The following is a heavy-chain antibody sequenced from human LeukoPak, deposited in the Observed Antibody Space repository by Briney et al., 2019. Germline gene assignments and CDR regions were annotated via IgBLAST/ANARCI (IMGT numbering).Heavy chain of an antibody. Sequence: PSEALSLTCAVYGGSFSGYYWSWIRQPPGKGLEWIGEINHSGSTNYNPSLKSRVTISVDTSKNQFSLKLSSVTAADTAVYYCARGRVVPAAKNYYYGMDVWGTGNPGHRLL. V-gene: IGHV4-34*01. J-gene: IGHJ6*04. CDR2: INHSGST. D-gene: IGHD2-2*01. CDR1: GGSFSGYY. CDR3: ARGRVVPAAKNYYYGMDV.